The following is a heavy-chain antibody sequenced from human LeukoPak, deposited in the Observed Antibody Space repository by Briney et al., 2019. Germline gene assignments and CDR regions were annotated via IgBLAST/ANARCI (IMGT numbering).Heavy chain of an antibody. V-gene: IGHV4-34*01. Sequence: SETLSLTCAVYGGSFSGYYWSWIRQPPGKGLEWIGEISHSGSTNYNPSLKSRVTISVDTSKNQFSLKLSSVTAADTAVYYCARFGDYGGTDYWGQGTLVTVSS. CDR2: ISHSGST. CDR1: GGSFSGYY. J-gene: IGHJ4*02. CDR3: ARFGDYGGTDY. D-gene: IGHD4-23*01.